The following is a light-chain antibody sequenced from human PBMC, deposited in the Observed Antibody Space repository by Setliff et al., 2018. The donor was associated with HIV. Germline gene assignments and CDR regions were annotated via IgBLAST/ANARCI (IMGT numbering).Light chain of an antibody. CDR2: QAS. J-gene: IGLJ1*01. CDR3: CSNTGSNTYV. CDR1: SGDVGRYNL. V-gene: IGLV2-23*01. Sequence: QSALTQPASVSGSPGQSITISCTGTSGDVGRYNLVSWYQQQPGKPPKLIIYQASKRHSGVSNLFSGSKSGNTASLTISGLQAEDEADYYCCSNTGSNTYVFGTGTKV.